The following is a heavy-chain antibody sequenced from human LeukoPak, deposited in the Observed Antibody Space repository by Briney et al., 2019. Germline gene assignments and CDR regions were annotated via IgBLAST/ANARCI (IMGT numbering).Heavy chain of an antibody. J-gene: IGHJ3*02. CDR2: IYSSGST. Sequence: SETLSLTCTVSGGSISSYYWSWIRQPPGKGLEWIGYIYSSGSTNYNPPLKSRVTISLETSKNQFSLKLTSVTAADTAVFYCARHPPRGSLNDAFDIWGQGTLVTVSS. V-gene: IGHV4-4*09. CDR1: GGSISSYY. CDR3: ARHPPRGSLNDAFDI.